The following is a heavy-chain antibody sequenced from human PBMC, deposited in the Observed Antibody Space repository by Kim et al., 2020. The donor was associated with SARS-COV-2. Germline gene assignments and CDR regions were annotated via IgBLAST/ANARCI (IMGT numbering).Heavy chain of an antibody. V-gene: IGHV1-69*13. CDR3: AQTAHFVVVVAALWY. J-gene: IGHJ4*02. CDR1: GGTFSSYA. Sequence: SVKVSCKASGGTFSSYAISWVRQAPGQGLEWMGGIIPIFGTANYAQKFQGRVTITADESTSTAYMELSSLRSEDTAVYYCAQTAHFVVVVAALWYWGQGTLVTVSS. D-gene: IGHD2-15*01. CDR2: IIPIFGTA.